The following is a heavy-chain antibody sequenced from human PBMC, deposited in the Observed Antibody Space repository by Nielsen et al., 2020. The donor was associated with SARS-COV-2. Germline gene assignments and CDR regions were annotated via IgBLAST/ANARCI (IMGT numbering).Heavy chain of an antibody. Sequence: GGSLRLSCEASGFSISKFGMHWVRQAPGKGLDWVTFISYDGSVKYYSNSVKGRFTISTDMSKNTLFLQMNSLRPEDTGVYYCTKGAQLGDFWGQGTLVTAS. J-gene: IGHJ4*02. D-gene: IGHD6-13*01. CDR2: ISYDGSVK. V-gene: IGHV3-30*12. CDR3: TKGAQLGDF. CDR1: GFSISKFG.